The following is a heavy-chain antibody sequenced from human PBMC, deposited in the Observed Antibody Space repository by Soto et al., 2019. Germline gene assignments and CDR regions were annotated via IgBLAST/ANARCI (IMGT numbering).Heavy chain of an antibody. J-gene: IGHJ6*02. D-gene: IGHD2-21*02. V-gene: IGHV1-3*04. Sequence: ASVKVSCKTSGYDFSSYAMHWVRQAPGQRLEWMGWINIGSGRTEYSQNLQDRITITRDTSASTVYMDLSSLKSEDTSVYFCVRDGGDCGYRLTYYHYMGLDVWGQGTTVTVSS. CDR3: VRDGGDCGYRLTYYHYMGLDV. CDR1: GYDFSSYA. CDR2: INIGSGRT.